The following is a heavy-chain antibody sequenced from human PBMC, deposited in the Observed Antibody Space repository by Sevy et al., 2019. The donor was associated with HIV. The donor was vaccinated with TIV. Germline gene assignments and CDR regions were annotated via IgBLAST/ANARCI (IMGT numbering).Heavy chain of an antibody. Sequence: SETLSLTCAVSGVSITSGAYSWNWIRQPPGKGLEWIGYIYHTGNTYYNPSLKSRITISLDRSKNQFSLRLSSVTAADTAVYFCARDGGTMTTPGSFDIWGQGTMVTVSS. CDR1: GVSITSGAYS. J-gene: IGHJ3*02. CDR2: IYHTGNT. V-gene: IGHV4-30-2*01. D-gene: IGHD4-17*01. CDR3: ARDGGTMTTPGSFDI.